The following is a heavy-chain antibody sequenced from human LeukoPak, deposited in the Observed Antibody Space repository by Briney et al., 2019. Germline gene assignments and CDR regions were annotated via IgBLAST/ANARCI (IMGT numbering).Heavy chain of an antibody. V-gene: IGHV4-34*01. D-gene: IGHD2-8*02. CDR1: GGSFSGYY. CDR3: ARAVVNGFDP. J-gene: IGHJ5*02. CDR2: TNHSGST. Sequence: SETLSLTCAVYGGSFSGYYWSWIRQPPGKGLEWIGETNHSGSTNYNPSLKSRVTISVDTSKNQFSLKLSSVTAADTAVYYCARAVVNGFDPWGQGTLVTVSS.